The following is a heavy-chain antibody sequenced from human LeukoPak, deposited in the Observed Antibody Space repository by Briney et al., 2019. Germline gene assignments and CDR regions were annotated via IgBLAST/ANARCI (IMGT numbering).Heavy chain of an antibody. J-gene: IGHJ4*02. D-gene: IGHD2-2*01. CDR1: GFTFSSYW. CDR3: AKSGGDCSSTSCWRGFDF. V-gene: IGHV3-7*01. Sequence: GGSLRLSCAASGFTFSSYWMSWVRQAPGKGLEWVANIKQDGSEKYYVDSVKGRFTISRDNAKNSLYLQMNSLRAEDTAVYYCAKSGGDCSSTSCWRGFDFWGQGTLVTVSS. CDR2: IKQDGSEK.